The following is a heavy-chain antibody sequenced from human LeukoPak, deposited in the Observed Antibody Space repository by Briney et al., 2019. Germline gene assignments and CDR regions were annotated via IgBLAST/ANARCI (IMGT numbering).Heavy chain of an antibody. CDR1: GYTFTGYY. J-gene: IGHJ6*01. V-gene: IGHV1-2*02. D-gene: IGHD3-10*01. Sequence: ASVKVSCKASGYTFTGYYMHWVRQAPGQGLEWMGWINPNSGATNYAQKFQGRVTMTRDKSINTAYMQLSRLRSDDTAVYYCARVLVLLWFGELLSYSMDVGGESTTVTVSS. CDR2: INPNSGAT. CDR3: ARVLVLLWFGELLSYSMDV.